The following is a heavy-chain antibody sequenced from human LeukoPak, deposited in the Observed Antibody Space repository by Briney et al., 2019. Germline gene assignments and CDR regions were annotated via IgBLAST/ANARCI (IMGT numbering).Heavy chain of an antibody. CDR2: IQYDGSKK. CDR3: ARDRTAYSYGTLFDY. Sequence: QPGGSLRLSRASTFTFNIYGMHWVRQAPGKGLEWVAFIQYDGSKKYYADSVKGRFTISRDNSRNTLSLQMNSLRTEDTAVYYCARDRTAYSYGTLFDYWGQGTLVTVSS. CDR1: TFTFNIYG. V-gene: IGHV3-30*02. J-gene: IGHJ4*02. D-gene: IGHD5-12*01.